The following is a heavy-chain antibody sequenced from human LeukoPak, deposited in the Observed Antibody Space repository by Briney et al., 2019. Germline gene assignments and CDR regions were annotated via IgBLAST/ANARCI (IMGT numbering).Heavy chain of an antibody. CDR3: ARGRNQLTHSDYSSGAQRIFDY. J-gene: IGHJ4*02. CDR1: GYTFTGYY. D-gene: IGHD3-22*01. V-gene: IGHV1-2*06. CDR2: INPNSGGT. Sequence: GASVKVSCKASGYTFTGYYMHWVRQAPGQGLEWMGRINPNSGGTNYAQKFQGRVTMTRDTSISTAYTELSRLRSDDTAVYYCARGRNQLTHSDYSSGAQRIFDYWGQGTLVTVSP.